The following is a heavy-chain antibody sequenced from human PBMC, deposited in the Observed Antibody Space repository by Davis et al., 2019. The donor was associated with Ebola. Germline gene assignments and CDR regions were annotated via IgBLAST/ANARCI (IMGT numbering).Heavy chain of an antibody. V-gene: IGHV3-23*01. J-gene: IGHJ4*01. D-gene: IGHD3-3*01. Sequence: GESLKISCAASGFVFRNYVMSWVRQAPGKGLEWVSTLGTSADTYYADSVKGQFTISRDNSENMLYLQMNSLRVEDTAVYYCARVLEYYDFWSGYFSFSHWGHGTLVTVSA. CDR3: ARVLEYYDFWSGYFSFSH. CDR2: LGTSADT. CDR1: GFVFRNYV.